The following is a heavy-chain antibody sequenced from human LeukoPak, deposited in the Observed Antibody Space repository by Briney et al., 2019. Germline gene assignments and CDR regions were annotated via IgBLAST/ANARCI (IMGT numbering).Heavy chain of an antibody. CDR3: ARRLSVDYYDSSGEAFDI. CDR2: ISAYNGNT. CDR1: GYTFTSYG. D-gene: IGHD3-22*01. Sequence: ASVTVSCKASGYTFTSYGISWVRQAPGQGLEWMGWISAYNGNTNYAQKLQGRVTITTDTSTSTAYMELRSLRSDDTAVYYCARRLSVDYYDSSGEAFDIWGQGTMVTVSS. J-gene: IGHJ3*02. V-gene: IGHV1-18*01.